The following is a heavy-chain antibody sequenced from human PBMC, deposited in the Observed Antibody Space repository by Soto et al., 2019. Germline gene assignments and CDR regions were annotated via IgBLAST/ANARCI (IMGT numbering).Heavy chain of an antibody. V-gene: IGHV1-8*01. J-gene: IGHJ3*02. Sequence: ASVKVSCKASGYTFTSYDINWVRQATGQGLEWMGWMNPNSGNTGYAQKYQGRVTMTRNTSISTAYMELSSLRSEDTAVYYCARGWVVVAAMDAFDIWGQGTMVTVSS. CDR2: MNPNSGNT. CDR1: GYTFTSYD. CDR3: ARGWVVVAAMDAFDI. D-gene: IGHD2-15*01.